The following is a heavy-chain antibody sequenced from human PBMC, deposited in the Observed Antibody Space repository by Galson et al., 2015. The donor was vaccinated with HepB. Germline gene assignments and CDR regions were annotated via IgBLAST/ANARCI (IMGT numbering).Heavy chain of an antibody. CDR1: GFTVSSNY. J-gene: IGHJ4*02. D-gene: IGHD3-22*01. CDR2: IYSGGST. Sequence: SLRLSCAASGFTVSSNYMSWVRQAPGKGLEWVSVIYSGGSTYYADSVKGRFTISRDNSKNTLYLQMNSLRAEDTAVYYCARDRRGGYYDSSGYYYTRQEWTYFDYWGQGTLVTVSS. V-gene: IGHV3-66*02. CDR3: ARDRRGGYYDSSGYYYTRQEWTYFDY.